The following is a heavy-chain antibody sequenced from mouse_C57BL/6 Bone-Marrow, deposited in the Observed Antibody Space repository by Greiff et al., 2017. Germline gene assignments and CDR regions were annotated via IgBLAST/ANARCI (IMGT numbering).Heavy chain of an antibody. Sequence: EVQGVESGGGLVKPGGSLKLSCAASGFTFSSYAMSWVRQTPEKRLEWVATISDGGSYTYYPDNVKGRFTISRDNAKNNLYLQMSHLKSEDTAMYYCARGRGNYYGSSYYFDYWGQGTTLTVSS. CDR3: ARGRGNYYGSSYYFDY. CDR1: GFTFSSYA. CDR2: ISDGGSYT. V-gene: IGHV5-4*01. D-gene: IGHD1-1*01. J-gene: IGHJ2*01.